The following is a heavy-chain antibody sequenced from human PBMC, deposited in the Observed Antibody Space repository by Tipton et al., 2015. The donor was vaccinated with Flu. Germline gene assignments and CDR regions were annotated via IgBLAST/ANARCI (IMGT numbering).Heavy chain of an antibody. J-gene: IGHJ2*01. Sequence: TLSLTCTVSGGSVSSAGYYWTWIRQPPGKGLEYIGQISYSGSTNSNPSLKSRVTISVDTPKNQFSLKLTSVTAADTAVYYCARMRARDCTNGVCYLWYFDLWCRGTLVTVSS. CDR2: ISYSGST. CDR1: GGSVSSAGYY. V-gene: IGHV4-61*08. D-gene: IGHD2-8*01. CDR3: ARMRARDCTNGVCYLWYFDL.